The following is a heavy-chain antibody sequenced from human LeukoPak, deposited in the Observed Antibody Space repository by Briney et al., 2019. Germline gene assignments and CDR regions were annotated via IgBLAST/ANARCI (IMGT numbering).Heavy chain of an antibody. CDR1: GFTFSDYG. CDR2: IPYDGSNK. J-gene: IGHJ4*02. CDR3: ARDLGYYDFWSGYYSYFDY. D-gene: IGHD3-3*01. V-gene: IGHV3-30*19. Sequence: GGSLRLSCAASGFTFSDYGMHWVRQAPGKGLEWVALIPYDGSNKYYADSVKGRFTVSRDNSKNTLYLQMNSLRAEDTAVYYCARDLGYYDFWSGYYSYFDYWGQGTLVTVSS.